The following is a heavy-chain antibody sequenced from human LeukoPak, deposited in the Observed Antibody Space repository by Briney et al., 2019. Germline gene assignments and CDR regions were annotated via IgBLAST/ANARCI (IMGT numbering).Heavy chain of an antibody. J-gene: IGHJ4*02. CDR2: ISFDGSDR. CDR1: GFTFSSYA. D-gene: IGHD2-15*01. Sequence: GGSLRLSCAASGFTFSSYATHWVRQAPGKGLEWVAVISFDGSDRYYADSVKGRFTISRDSSKNTLYLQMNSLRAEDTAVYYCAKQLGYCSDGSCYFPYWGQGTLVTVSS. CDR3: AKQLGYCSDGSCYFPY. V-gene: IGHV3-30*04.